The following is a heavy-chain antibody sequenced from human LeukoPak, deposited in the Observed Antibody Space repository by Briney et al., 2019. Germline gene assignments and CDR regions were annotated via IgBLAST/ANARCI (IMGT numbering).Heavy chain of an antibody. Sequence: QPGGSLRLSCAASGFTFDDYAMHWVRQAPGKGLEWVSGISWNSGSIGYADSGKGRFTISRDNAKNSLYLRMNSLRAEDMALYYCARSSSSLNHDAFDIWGQGTMVTVSS. V-gene: IGHV3-9*03. J-gene: IGHJ3*02. CDR1: GFTFDDYA. CDR2: ISWNSGSI. D-gene: IGHD6-13*01. CDR3: ARSSSSLNHDAFDI.